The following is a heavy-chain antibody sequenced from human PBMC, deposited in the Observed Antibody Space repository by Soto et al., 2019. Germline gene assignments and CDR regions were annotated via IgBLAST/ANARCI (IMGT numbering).Heavy chain of an antibody. CDR2: INPSGGST. V-gene: IGHV1-46*01. J-gene: IGHJ5*02. D-gene: IGHD3-3*01. CDR1: GYTFTSYY. CDR3: ARDQQVRITIFGVVISHWFDP. Sequence: ASVKVSCKASGYTFTSYYMHWVRQAPGQGLEWMGIINPSGGSTSYAQKFQGRVTMTRDTSTSTVYMELSSLRSEDTAVYYCARDQQVRITIFGVVISHWFDPWGQGTLVTVSP.